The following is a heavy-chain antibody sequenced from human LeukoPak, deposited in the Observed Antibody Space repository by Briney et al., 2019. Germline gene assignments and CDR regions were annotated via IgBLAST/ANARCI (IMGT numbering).Heavy chain of an antibody. Sequence: GASVKVSCKASGYTFTGYYMHWVRQAPGQGLEWMGWINPNSGGTNYAQKFQGWVTMTRDTSISTAYMELSRLRSDDTAVYYCARGPGSSWNDAFDIWGQGTMVTVSS. CDR1: GYTFTGYY. CDR2: INPNSGGT. V-gene: IGHV1-2*04. CDR3: ARGPGSSWNDAFDI. D-gene: IGHD6-13*01. J-gene: IGHJ3*02.